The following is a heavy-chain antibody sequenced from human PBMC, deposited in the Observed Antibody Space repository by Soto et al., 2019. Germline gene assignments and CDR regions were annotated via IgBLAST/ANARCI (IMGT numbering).Heavy chain of an antibody. CDR3: ARSIVVVTALDY. J-gene: IGHJ4*02. CDR1: GYTFTSYG. D-gene: IGHD2-21*02. Sequence: ASVKVSCKASGYTFTSYGISWVRPAPGQGPERIRWISAYNGNTKYSQKLQGRVTITRDTSASTAYMELSSLRSEDTAVYYCARSIVVVTALDYWGQGTLVTVSS. V-gene: IGHV1-18*01. CDR2: ISAYNGNT.